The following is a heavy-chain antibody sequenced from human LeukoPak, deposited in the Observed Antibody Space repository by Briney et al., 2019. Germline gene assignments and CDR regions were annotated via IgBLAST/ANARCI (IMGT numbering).Heavy chain of an antibody. Sequence: ASVKVSCKXSGYTFTGYYMHWVRQAPGQGLEWMGWINPNSGGTNYAQRFQGRVTMTRDTSISTAYMELSRLRSDDTAVYYCASPYYDFWSGSGDWGQGTLVTVSS. J-gene: IGHJ4*02. V-gene: IGHV1-2*02. CDR1: GYTFTGYY. CDR3: ASPYYDFWSGSGD. CDR2: INPNSGGT. D-gene: IGHD3-3*01.